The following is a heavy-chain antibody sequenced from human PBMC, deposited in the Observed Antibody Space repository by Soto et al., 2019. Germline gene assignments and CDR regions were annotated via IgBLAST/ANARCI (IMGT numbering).Heavy chain of an antibody. CDR1: GFTFSSYG. D-gene: IGHD4-17*01. CDR2: ISYDGSNK. Sequence: QVQLVESGGGVVQPGRSLRLSCAASGFTFSSYGMHWVRQAPGKGLEWVAVISYDGSNKYYADSVKGRFTISRDNSKNTLYLQMNSLRAEDTAVYYCAKDFVTTVTPRRYYYYGMGVWGKGTTVTVSS. V-gene: IGHV3-30*18. CDR3: AKDFVTTVTPRRYYYYGMGV. J-gene: IGHJ6*04.